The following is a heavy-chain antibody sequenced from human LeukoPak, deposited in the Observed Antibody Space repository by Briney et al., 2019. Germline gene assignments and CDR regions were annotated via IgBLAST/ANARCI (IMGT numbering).Heavy chain of an antibody. CDR1: GFTFSNYW. J-gene: IGHJ2*01. Sequence: GGSLRLSCAASGFTFSNYWMSWVRQAPGKGLEWVANIKQDGSEKYFVDSVKGRFTISRDNAKNSLYLQMNSLRAEDTAVYYCARCPTLDQLLIPNWYFDLWGRGTLVTVSS. V-gene: IGHV3-7*01. CDR2: IKQDGSEK. D-gene: IGHD3-16*01. CDR3: ARCPTLDQLLIPNWYFDL.